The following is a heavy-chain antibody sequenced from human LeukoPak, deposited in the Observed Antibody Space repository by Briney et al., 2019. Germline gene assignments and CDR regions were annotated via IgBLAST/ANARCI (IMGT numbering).Heavy chain of an antibody. CDR3: ARPQSSLWFGELSYYFDY. J-gene: IGHJ4*02. CDR2: IKQDGSEK. D-gene: IGHD3-10*01. Sequence: GGSLRLSSAASGFTFSSYWMSWVRQAPGKGLEWVANIKQDGSEKYYVDSVKGRFTISRDNAKNSLYLQMNSLRAEDTAVYYCARPQSSLWFGELSYYFDYWGQGTLVTVSS. CDR1: GFTFSSYW. V-gene: IGHV3-7*01.